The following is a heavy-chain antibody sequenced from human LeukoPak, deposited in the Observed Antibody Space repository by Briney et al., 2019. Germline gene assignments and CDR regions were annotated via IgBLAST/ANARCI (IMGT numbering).Heavy chain of an antibody. CDR2: ISSSSSYT. CDR3: ARRQVVGGNYYGIDV. D-gene: IGHD2-15*01. V-gene: IGHV3-11*03. J-gene: IGHJ6*02. Sequence: NPGGSLRLSCAASGFTFSDYYMSWIRQAPGKGLEWVSCISSSSSYTNYAESVKGRFTISRDNAKNSLYLQMNSLRAEDTAVYYCARRQVVGGNYYGIDVWGQGTTVTVSS. CDR1: GFTFSDYY.